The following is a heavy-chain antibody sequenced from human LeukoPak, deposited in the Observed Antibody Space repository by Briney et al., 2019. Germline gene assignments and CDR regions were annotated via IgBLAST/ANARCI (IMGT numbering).Heavy chain of an antibody. V-gene: IGHV3-7*03. CDR3: ARDRVRQNYYYGMDV. Sequence: GGSLRLSCAASGFTFSSYWMSWVRQAPGKGLEWVANIKQDGSEKYYVDSVKGRFTISRDNAKNSLYLQMNSLRAEDTAVHYCARDRVRQNYYYGMDVWGQGTTVTVSS. J-gene: IGHJ6*02. D-gene: IGHD1-1*01. CDR2: IKQDGSEK. CDR1: GFTFSSYW.